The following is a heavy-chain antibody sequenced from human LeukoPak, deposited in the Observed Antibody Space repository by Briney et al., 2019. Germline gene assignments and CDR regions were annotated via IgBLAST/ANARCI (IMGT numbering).Heavy chain of an antibody. V-gene: IGHV3-7*04. CDR3: ARGYTCGY. CDR1: GFTFSTYG. Sequence: GGSLRLSCAASGFTFSTYGMSWVRQAPGKGLEWVANIKEDGSEINYADSVRGRFTISRDNAKNSPYLQMNSLRAENTAVYYCARGYTCGYWGQGTLVIVSS. J-gene: IGHJ4*02. CDR2: IKEDGSEI. D-gene: IGHD5-18*01.